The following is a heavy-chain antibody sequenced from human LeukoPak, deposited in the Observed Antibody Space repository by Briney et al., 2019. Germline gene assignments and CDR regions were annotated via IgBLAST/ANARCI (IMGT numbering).Heavy chain of an antibody. V-gene: IGHV3-11*01. CDR3: ARDLTTSSTAYFHH. Sequence: GSLRLSCAASGFTFSDYYMSWIRQAPGKGLEWVSYISSSGSTIYYADSVKGRFTISRDNAKNSLYLQMNSLRAEDTAVYYCARDLTTSSTAYFHHWGQGTLVTVSS. CDR1: GFTFSDYY. J-gene: IGHJ1*01. CDR2: ISSSGSTI. D-gene: IGHD6-6*01.